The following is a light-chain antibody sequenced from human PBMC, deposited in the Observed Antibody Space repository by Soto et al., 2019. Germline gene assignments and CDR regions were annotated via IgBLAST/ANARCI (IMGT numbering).Light chain of an antibody. CDR1: QGIRND. V-gene: IGKV1-6*01. CDR2: AGS. CDR3: LKDYNYPWT. Sequence: IQVTESPSSLSSSLGDRVSITCRASQGIRNDLGWYQQKPGKAPKILIYAGSSLQSGVPSRFSGSGSGTDFTLTISSLQPEDFATYYCLKDYNYPWTXGQGTKVDIK. J-gene: IGKJ1*01.